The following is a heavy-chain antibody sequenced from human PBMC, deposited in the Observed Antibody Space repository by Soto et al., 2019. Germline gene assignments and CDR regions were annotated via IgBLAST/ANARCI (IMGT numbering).Heavy chain of an antibody. D-gene: IGHD6-19*01. CDR1: GGSITSGGSP. CDR3: ARGATLAGSFGWFDP. CDR2: VYYTGRT. J-gene: IGHJ5*02. V-gene: IGHV4-31*03. Sequence: QVQLQESGPGLVKPSETLSLTCTVSGGSITSGGSPWTWIRQFPGRGLEWIGYVYYTGRTLYTPSLRSRVSIFVDNSQNQLSLSMRSVTDAATAIYACARGATLAGSFGWFDPWGQGTLVIVSS.